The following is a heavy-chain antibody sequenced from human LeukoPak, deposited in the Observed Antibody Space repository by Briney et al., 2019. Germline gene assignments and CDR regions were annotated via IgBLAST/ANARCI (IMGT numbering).Heavy chain of an antibody. J-gene: IGHJ4*02. V-gene: IGHV1-69*13. CDR1: GGTFSSYA. CDR3: AREASGSGWFDY. CDR2: IIPIFGTA. D-gene: IGHD6-19*01. Sequence: GASVKVSCKASGGTFSSYAISWVRQAPGQGLEWMGGIIPIFGTANYAQKFQGRVTITADESTSTAYMELSSLRSEDTAVYYCAREASGSGWFDYWGQGTLVTVSS.